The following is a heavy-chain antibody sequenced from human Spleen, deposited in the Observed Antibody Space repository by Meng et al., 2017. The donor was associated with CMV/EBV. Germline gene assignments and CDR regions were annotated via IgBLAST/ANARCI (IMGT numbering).Heavy chain of an antibody. V-gene: IGHV4-4*07. CDR1: GCSIRSYY. CDR3: ARDRGSSGGCDF. J-gene: IGHJ4*02. D-gene: IGHD6-25*01. CDR2: IYTSGST. Sequence: QVELQESGPGPVKPSETLSLTCTDSGCSIRSYYWSWIRQPAGKGLKWIGRIYTSGSTNYNPSLKSRVTMSVDTSKNQFSLKLSSVTAADTAVYYCARDRGSSGGCDFWGQGTLVTVSS.